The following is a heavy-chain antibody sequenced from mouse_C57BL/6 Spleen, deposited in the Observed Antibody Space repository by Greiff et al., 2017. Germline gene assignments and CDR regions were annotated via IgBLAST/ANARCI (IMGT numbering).Heavy chain of an antibody. J-gene: IGHJ1*03. Sequence: EVKLMESGPGMVKPSQSLSLTCTVTCYSIPSGYDWHWIRHFPGNKLEWMGYISYSGSTNYNPSLKSRISITHDTSKNHFFLKLNSVTTEDTATYYCARGAITTVVADWYFDVWGTGTTVTVSS. D-gene: IGHD1-1*01. CDR2: ISYSGST. CDR3: ARGAITTVVADWYFDV. CDR1: CYSIPSGYD. V-gene: IGHV3-1*01.